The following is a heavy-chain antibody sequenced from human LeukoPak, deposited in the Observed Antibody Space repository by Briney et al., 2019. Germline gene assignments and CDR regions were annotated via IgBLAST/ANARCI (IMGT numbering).Heavy chain of an antibody. J-gene: IGHJ4*02. V-gene: IGHV1-69*05. CDR3: ATTYYYDGSGYYSYYFDY. CDR2: IIPIFGTA. Sequence: SVKVSCKASGGTFSSYAISWVRQAPGQGLEWMGGIIPIFGTANYAQKFQGRVTITTDESTSTAYMELSSLRSEDTAVYYCATTYYYDGSGYYSYYFDYWGQGTLVTVSP. D-gene: IGHD3-22*01. CDR1: GGTFSSYA.